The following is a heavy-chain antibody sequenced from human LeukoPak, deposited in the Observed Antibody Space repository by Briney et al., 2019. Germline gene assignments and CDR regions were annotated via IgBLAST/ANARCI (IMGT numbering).Heavy chain of an antibody. CDR3: ARHLGDWSGNYHYYMDV. CDR1: GGSISTYY. CDR2: IYYSGST. V-gene: IGHV4-59*08. D-gene: IGHD3-16*01. Sequence: ASETLSLTCTVSGGSISTYYWSWIRQLPGKGLEWIGYIYYSGSTAYNPSLKSRVTISVDTSKSQFSLKLSSVTAADTAVYYCARHLGDWSGNYHYYMDVWGTGTTVTVSS. J-gene: IGHJ6*03.